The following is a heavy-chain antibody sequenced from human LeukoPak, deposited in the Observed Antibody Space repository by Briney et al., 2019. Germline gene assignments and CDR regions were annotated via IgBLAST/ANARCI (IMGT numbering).Heavy chain of an antibody. D-gene: IGHD6-19*01. Sequence: PSETPSLTCTVSGGSISSYYWSWIRHPPGKGLEWMGYIYYSGSTNYNPSLKSRVTISVDTSKNQFSLKLSSVTAADTAVYYCARGARGWYYFDYWGQGTLVTVSS. J-gene: IGHJ4*02. CDR3: ARGARGWYYFDY. CDR1: GGSISSYY. V-gene: IGHV4-59*01. CDR2: IYYSGST.